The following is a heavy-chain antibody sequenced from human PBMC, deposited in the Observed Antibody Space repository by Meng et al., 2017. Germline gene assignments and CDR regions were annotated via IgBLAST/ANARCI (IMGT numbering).Heavy chain of an antibody. CDR2: INAYNGYT. Sequence: QGQLVQAGAEVTKPGASVKVSCNASAPTLSSDGFAWVRQAPGQGLEWMGWINAYNGYTDYAQKFLGRVTLTTDTSTNTGYMELRSLTSDDTAVYYCATRGNPYLDCWGQGTLVTVSS. V-gene: IGHV1-18*01. CDR1: APTLSSDG. J-gene: IGHJ4*02. CDR3: ATRGNPYLDC.